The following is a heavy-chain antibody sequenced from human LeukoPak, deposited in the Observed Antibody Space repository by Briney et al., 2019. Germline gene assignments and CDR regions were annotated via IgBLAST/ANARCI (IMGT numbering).Heavy chain of an antibody. CDR1: GFTFSSFW. Sequence: PGGSLRLSCAAPGFTFSSFWMHWVRQAPGKGLGWVSRINSDGSSTNYADSVKGRFTISRDNAKNTLYLQMNSLRAEDTAVYYCARGGLGDYWGQGTLVTVSS. CDR3: ARGGLGDY. D-gene: IGHD7-27*01. V-gene: IGHV3-74*01. J-gene: IGHJ4*02. CDR2: INSDGSST.